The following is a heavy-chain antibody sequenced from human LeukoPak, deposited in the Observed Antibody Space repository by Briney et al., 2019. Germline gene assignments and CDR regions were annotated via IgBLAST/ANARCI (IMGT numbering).Heavy chain of an antibody. J-gene: IGHJ4*02. D-gene: IGHD2-2*01. CDR2: INHSGST. Sequence: SETLSLTCAVYGGSFSGYYWSWIRQPPGKGLEWIGEINHSGSTNYNPSLKSRVTISVDTSKNQFSLKLSSVTAADTAVYYCARDPGPQDILVVPAAMGGGIGYWGQGTLVTVSS. CDR3: ARDPGPQDILVVPAAMGGGIGY. V-gene: IGHV4-34*01. CDR1: GGSFSGYY.